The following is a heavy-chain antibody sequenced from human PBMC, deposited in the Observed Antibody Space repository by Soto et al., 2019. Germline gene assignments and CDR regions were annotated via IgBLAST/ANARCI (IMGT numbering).Heavy chain of an antibody. CDR1: GGSISSGDYY. CDR3: ARGEAGTTPGGIYGMEG. D-gene: IGHD1-7*01. CDR2: IYYSGST. V-gene: IGHV4-30-4*01. Sequence: SETLSLTCTVSGGSISSGDYYWRWIRQPPGKGLEWIGYIYYSGSTYYNPSLKSRVTISVDTSKNQFSLKLSSVTAAVTAVYYWARGEAGTTPGGIYGMEGWGQGTTVTVSS. J-gene: IGHJ6*02.